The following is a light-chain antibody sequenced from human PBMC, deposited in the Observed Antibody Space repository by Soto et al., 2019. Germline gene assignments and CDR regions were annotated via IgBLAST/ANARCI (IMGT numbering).Light chain of an antibody. V-gene: IGKV1-5*03. CDR2: KAS. CDR3: QQYNSYPRT. CDR1: QSISSW. Sequence: DIQMTQSPSTLSASVGDRVTITCRASQSISSWLAWYQQKPWKAPKLLIYKASSLESGVPSRFSGSGSGTEFTLTISSLQPDDFATYDCQQYNSYPRTFGQGTKVESK. J-gene: IGKJ1*01.